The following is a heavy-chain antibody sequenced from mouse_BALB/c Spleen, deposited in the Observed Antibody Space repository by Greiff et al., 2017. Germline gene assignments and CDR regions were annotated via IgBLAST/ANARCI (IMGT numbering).Heavy chain of an antibody. CDR1: GYTFTSYY. D-gene: IGHD3-2*01. V-gene: IGHV1S56*01. Sequence: QVQLQQSGPELVKPGASVKMSCKASGYTFTSYYIHWVKQRPGQGLEWIGWIYPGDGSTKYNEKFKGKTTLTADKSSSTAYMLLSSLTSEDSAIYFCARTARATWFAYWGQGTLVTVSA. J-gene: IGHJ3*01. CDR3: ARTARATWFAY. CDR2: IYPGDGST.